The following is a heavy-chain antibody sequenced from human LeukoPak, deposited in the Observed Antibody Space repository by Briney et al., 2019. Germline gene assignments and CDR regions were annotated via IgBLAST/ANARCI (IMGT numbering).Heavy chain of an antibody. CDR1: GGSISSGGYY. V-gene: IGHV4-31*03. D-gene: IGHD3-22*01. CDR2: IYYSGST. CDR3: ARGRGITMTRPWFDP. Sequence: SQTLSLTCTVSGGSISSGGYYWSWIRQHPGKGLEWIGYIYYSGSTYYNPSLKSRVTISVDTSKNQFSLKLSSVTAADTAVYYCARGRGITMTRPWFDPWGQGTLVTVSS. J-gene: IGHJ5*02.